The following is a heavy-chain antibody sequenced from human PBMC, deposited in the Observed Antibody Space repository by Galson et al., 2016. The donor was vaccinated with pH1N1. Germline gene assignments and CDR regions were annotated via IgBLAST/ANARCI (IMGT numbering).Heavy chain of an antibody. CDR2: IYPDDSDT. Sequence: QSGAEVKKPGESLKISCEVFGYKFTTYWIGWVRQMPGKGLKWMGIIYPDDSDTRYNPAFQGKVTISVDKSINTAYLQWNSLKASDTAIYYCARGLLSGFDPWGQGTLVIVSS. D-gene: IGHD2-21*01. V-gene: IGHV5-51*03. CDR3: ARGLLSGFDP. CDR1: GYKFTTYW. J-gene: IGHJ5*02.